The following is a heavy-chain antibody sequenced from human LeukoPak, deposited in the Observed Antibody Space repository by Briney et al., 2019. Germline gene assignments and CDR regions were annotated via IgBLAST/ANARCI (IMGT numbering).Heavy chain of an antibody. V-gene: IGHV4-34*01. CDR2: INHSGST. CDR3: ARHKQWLDHPFDY. D-gene: IGHD6-19*01. CDR1: GGSFSGYY. Sequence: PSETLSLTCAASGGSFSGYYWTWIRQSPEKGLEWIGEINHSGSTNYNPSLMRRVTMSVDTSKNQFSLNLTAVTAADTAVYYCARHKQWLDHPFDYWGQGTLVTVSS. J-gene: IGHJ4*02.